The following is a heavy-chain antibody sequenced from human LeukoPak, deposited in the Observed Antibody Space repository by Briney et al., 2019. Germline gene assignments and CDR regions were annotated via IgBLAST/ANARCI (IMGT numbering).Heavy chain of an antibody. CDR2: ISWNGGST. CDR1: GFTFDDYG. D-gene: IGHD4-17*01. CDR3: ARGDYGDYGINFDY. V-gene: IGHV3-20*04. J-gene: IGHJ4*02. Sequence: GGSLRLSCAASGFTFDDYGMSWVRQAPGKGLEWVSGISWNGGSTGYADSVKGRFTISRDNAKNSLYLQMNSLRAEDTAVYYCARGDYGDYGINFDYWGQGTLVTVSS.